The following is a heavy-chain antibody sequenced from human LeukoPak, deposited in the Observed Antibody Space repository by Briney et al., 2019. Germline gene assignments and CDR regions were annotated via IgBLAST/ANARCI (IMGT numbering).Heavy chain of an antibody. V-gene: IGHV4-4*07. CDR3: ARDSPRDYYDSSGYYYYAFDI. CDR1: GGSISSYY. D-gene: IGHD3-22*01. CDR2: IYTSAST. Sequence: SETLSLTCTVSGGSISSYYWSWIRQPAGKGLEWIGRIYTSASTNYNPSLKSRVTMSVDTSKNQFSLKLSSVTAADTAVYYCARDSPRDYYDSSGYYYYAFDIWGQGTMVTVPS. J-gene: IGHJ3*02.